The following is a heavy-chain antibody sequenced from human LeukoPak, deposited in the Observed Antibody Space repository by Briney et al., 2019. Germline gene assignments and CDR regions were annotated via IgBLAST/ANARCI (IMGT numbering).Heavy chain of an antibody. CDR1: GFTFSSYS. V-gene: IGHV3-21*01. Sequence: GGSLRLSCAASGFTFSSYSINWVRQAPGKGLEWVSSISSSSSYIYYADSVKGRFTISRDNAKNSLYLQMNSLRAEDTAVYYCARGPYSSSFSFDYWGQGTLVTVSS. J-gene: IGHJ4*02. CDR3: ARGPYSSSFSFDY. D-gene: IGHD6-6*01. CDR2: ISSSSSYI.